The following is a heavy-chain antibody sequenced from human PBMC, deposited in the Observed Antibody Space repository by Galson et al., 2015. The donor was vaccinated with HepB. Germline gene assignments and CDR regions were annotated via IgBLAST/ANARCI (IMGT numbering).Heavy chain of an antibody. J-gene: IGHJ4*02. D-gene: IGHD3-22*01. CDR1: GYTFTSYY. CDR2: INPSGGST. V-gene: IGHV1-46*01. Sequence: SVKVSCKASGYTFTSYYMHWVRQAPGQGLEWMGIINPSGGSTSYAQKFQGRVTMTRDTSTSTVYMELSSLRSEDTAVYYCARDGPYYYDSSGYCDYWGQGTLVTVSS. CDR3: ARDGPYYYDSSGYCDY.